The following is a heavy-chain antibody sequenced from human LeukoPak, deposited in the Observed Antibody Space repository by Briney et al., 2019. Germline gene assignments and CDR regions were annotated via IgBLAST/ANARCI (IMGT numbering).Heavy chain of an antibody. CDR2: ISGSGGST. V-gene: IGHV3-23*01. D-gene: IGHD3-16*02. Sequence: PGGSLRLSCAASGFTFSSYAMSWVRHAPGKGLEWVSAISGSGGSTYYADSVKGRFTISRDNSKNTLYLRMNSLRAEDTAVYYCAKVRLGELSFDYWGQGTLVTVSS. CDR1: GFTFSSYA. CDR3: AKVRLGELSFDY. J-gene: IGHJ4*02.